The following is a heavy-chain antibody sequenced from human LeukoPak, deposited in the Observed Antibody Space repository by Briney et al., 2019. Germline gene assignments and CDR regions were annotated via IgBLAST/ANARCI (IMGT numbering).Heavy chain of an antibody. Sequence: GGSLRLSCATSGFTFSSYAMSWVRQAPGKGLEWVSAISGSGGSTYYADSVKGRFTMSRGNSKNTLYLQMNSLRAEDTAVYYCAKLRLYYGSGRPPYYFDYWGQGTLVTVSS. CDR1: GFTFSSYA. D-gene: IGHD3-10*01. V-gene: IGHV3-23*01. CDR2: ISGSGGST. CDR3: AKLRLYYGSGRPPYYFDY. J-gene: IGHJ4*02.